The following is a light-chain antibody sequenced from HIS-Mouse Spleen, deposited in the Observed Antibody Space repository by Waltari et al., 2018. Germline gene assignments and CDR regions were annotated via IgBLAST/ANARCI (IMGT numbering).Light chain of an antibody. CDR1: SSDVGGYNY. V-gene: IGLV2-14*03. J-gene: IGLJ1*01. CDR2: DVS. CDR3: SSYTSSSTLV. Sequence: QSALTQPASVSGSPGQSITISCTGTSSDVGGYNYVSWYQQHPGKAPKIMIYDVSNRPSGVSNRFSGSKSGNTASLPISGIQAEDEADYYCSSYTSSSTLVFGTGTKVTVL.